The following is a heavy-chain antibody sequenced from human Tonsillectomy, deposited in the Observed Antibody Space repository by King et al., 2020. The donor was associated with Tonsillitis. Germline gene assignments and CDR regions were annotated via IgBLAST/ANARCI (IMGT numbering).Heavy chain of an antibody. CDR3: LTGLGRTNGDY. J-gene: IGHJ4*02. V-gene: IGHV3-15*05. D-gene: IGHD1-14*01. CDR2: IRLKSEGGPV. CDR1: GFIFADAW. Sequence: VQLVESGGGLVKTGGSLRLSCAASGFIFADAWMSWVRQAPGKGLEGVVGIRLKSEGGPVAYAESVIGGFTFSRDDSKDTTYLQMNSLKIEDTAVYYCLTGLGRTNGDYWGQGTLVTVSS.